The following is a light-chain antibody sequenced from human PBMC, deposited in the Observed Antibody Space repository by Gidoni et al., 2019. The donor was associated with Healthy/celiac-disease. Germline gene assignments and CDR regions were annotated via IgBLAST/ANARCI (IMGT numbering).Light chain of an antibody. V-gene: IGLV2-14*01. Sequence: QSALTQPASVSGSPAQSITISCTGTSSDVVGYNYVSWYQQHPGKSPKIMIYDVSNRPAGVSNRFSGSKSGNTASLTISGLQAEDEADYYCSSYTSSSTQVFGGGTKLTVL. CDR2: DVS. CDR3: SSYTSSSTQV. CDR1: SSDVVGYNY. J-gene: IGLJ2*01.